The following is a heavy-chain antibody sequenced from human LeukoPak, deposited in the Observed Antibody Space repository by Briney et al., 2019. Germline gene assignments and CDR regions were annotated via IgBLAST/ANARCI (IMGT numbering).Heavy chain of an antibody. Sequence: ASVKDSCKASGYTFTSYGISCVRQAPGQGLEWMGWISAYNGNTNHAQKLQGRVTMTTDTSTSTAYMELRSLRSDDTAVYYCARGRRQLERQMYWFDPWGQGTLVTVSS. D-gene: IGHD1-1*01. J-gene: IGHJ5*02. CDR3: ARGRRQLERQMYWFDP. CDR1: GYTFTSYG. CDR2: ISAYNGNT. V-gene: IGHV1-18*01.